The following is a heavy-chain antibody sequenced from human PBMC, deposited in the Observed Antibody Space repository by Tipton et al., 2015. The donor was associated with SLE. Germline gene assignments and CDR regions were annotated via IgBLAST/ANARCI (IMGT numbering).Heavy chain of an antibody. Sequence: SLRLSCPASGFTFSNYAMHWVRQAPGKGLEWVAVISYDGSNKYYADSVKGRFTISRDNSKNTLYLQMNSLGAEDTAVYYCARGYYDFWSAYFRPPCYYYGMDVWGQGTTVAVSS. CDR3: ARGYYDFWSAYFRPPCYYYGMDV. CDR1: GFTFSNYA. J-gene: IGHJ6*02. D-gene: IGHD3-3*01. V-gene: IGHV3-30-3*01. CDR2: ISYDGSNK.